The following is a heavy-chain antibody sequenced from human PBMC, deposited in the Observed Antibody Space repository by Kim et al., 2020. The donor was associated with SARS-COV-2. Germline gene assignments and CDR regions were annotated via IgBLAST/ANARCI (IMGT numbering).Heavy chain of an antibody. CDR2: IYYSGST. V-gene: IGHV4-61*01. CDR1: GGSVSSGSYY. CDR3: AREVRYFDWLHYYGMDV. J-gene: IGHJ6*02. D-gene: IGHD3-9*01. Sequence: SETLSLTCTVSGGSVSSGSYYWSWIRQPPGKGLEWIGYIYYSGSTNYNPSLKSRVTISVDTSKNQFSLKLSSVTAADTAVYYCAREVRYFDWLHYYGMDVWGQGTTVTVSS.